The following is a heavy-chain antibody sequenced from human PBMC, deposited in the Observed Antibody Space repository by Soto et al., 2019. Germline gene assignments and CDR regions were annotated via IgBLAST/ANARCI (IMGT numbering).Heavy chain of an antibody. J-gene: IGHJ5*02. D-gene: IGHD2-15*01. CDR3: ARAVPKGRLGFDP. CDR1: GGSISSGGYS. CDR2: IYHSGST. V-gene: IGHV4-30-2*01. Sequence: QLQLQESGSGLVKPSQTLSLTCAVSGGSISSGGYSWSWIRQPPGKGLEWIGYIYHSGSTYYNPSLKSRVTISVDRSKNQFSLKLSSVTAADTAVYYRARAVPKGRLGFDPWGQGTLVTVSS.